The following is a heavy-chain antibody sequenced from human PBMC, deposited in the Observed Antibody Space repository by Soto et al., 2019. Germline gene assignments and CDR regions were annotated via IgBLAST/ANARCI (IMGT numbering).Heavy chain of an antibody. D-gene: IGHD3-10*01. CDR1: GFTFSHFA. Sequence: EVQLLESGGGLVQPGGSLRLSYAASGFTFSHFAMSWFRQAPGKGLEWVSTLSGGDDSTYYADSVKDRFTISRDNSKNTLYLQLNSLRAEDTAVYYCAKKYHYGSGTYLYYFDYWGQGTLVTVSS. J-gene: IGHJ4*02. V-gene: IGHV3-23*01. CDR3: AKKYHYGSGTYLYYFDY. CDR2: LSGGDDST.